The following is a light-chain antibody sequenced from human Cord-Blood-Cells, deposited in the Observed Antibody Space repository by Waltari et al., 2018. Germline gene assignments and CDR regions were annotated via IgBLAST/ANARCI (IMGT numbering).Light chain of an antibody. V-gene: IGKV1-39*01. CDR1: QSISSY. CDR2: AAS. Sequence: DIQMTQSPSSLSASAGDRVTITCRASQSISSYLDWYQQKPGKAPKLLIYAASSLQSGGPSRFSGSGSGTDFTLTISSLQPEDFATYYCQQSYSTPLPTFGQGTKVEIK. CDR3: QQSYSTPLPT. J-gene: IGKJ1*01.